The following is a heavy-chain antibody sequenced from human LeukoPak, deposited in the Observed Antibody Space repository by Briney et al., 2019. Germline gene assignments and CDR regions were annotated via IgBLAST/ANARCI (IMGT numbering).Heavy chain of an antibody. CDR3: ARGSYDFWSGYPARYYYYYMDV. CDR1: GGTFISYA. V-gene: IGHV1-69*01. Sequence: SSVKVSCKASGGTFISYAISWVRQAPGQGLEWMGGIIPIFGTANYAQKFQGRVTITADESTSTAYMELSSLRSEDTAVYYCARGSYDFWSGYPARYYYYYMDVWGKGTTVTVSS. D-gene: IGHD3-3*01. J-gene: IGHJ6*03. CDR2: IIPIFGTA.